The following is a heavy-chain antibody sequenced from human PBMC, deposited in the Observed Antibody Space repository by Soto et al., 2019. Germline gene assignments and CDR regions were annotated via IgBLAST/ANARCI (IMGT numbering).Heavy chain of an antibody. CDR2: ISGSGGST. J-gene: IGHJ4*02. D-gene: IGHD6-13*01. CDR1: GFTFSSYA. CDR3: ARGTRRGSSSWYYFDY. V-gene: IGHV3-23*01. Sequence: QPGGSLRLSCAASGFTFSSYAMSWVRQAPGKGLEWVSAISGSGGSTYYADSVKGRFTISRDNSKNTLYLQMNSLRAEDTAVYYCARGTRRGSSSWYYFDYWGQGTLVTVSS.